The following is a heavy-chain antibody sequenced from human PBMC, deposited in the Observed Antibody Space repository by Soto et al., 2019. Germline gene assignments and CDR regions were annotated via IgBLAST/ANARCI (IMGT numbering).Heavy chain of an antibody. CDR3: VPRKGDPFT. V-gene: IGHV3-9*01. Sequence: GGSLRLSYAASGFIFEDYGMHWVRQAPGQGLEWVSSIRWSYGGIDYADSVKGRFTISRDNSKNTLSLQMNSLRVEDSAVYYCVPRKGDPFTWGPGTLVTVSS. CDR2: IRWSYGGI. CDR1: GFIFEDYG. D-gene: IGHD3-16*01. J-gene: IGHJ4*02.